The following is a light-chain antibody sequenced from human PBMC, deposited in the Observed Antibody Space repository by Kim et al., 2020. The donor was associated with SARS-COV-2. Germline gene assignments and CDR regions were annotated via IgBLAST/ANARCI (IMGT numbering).Light chain of an antibody. J-gene: IGKJ2*02. V-gene: IGKV3-15*01. Sequence: VSPGERATLSCRASQRVSSNLAWYQQKPGQAPRLLIYGASTRATGIPARFSGSGSGTEFTLTISSLQSEDFAVYYCQQYNNWPPCTFGQGTKLEI. CDR2: GAS. CDR3: QQYNNWPPCT. CDR1: QRVSSN.